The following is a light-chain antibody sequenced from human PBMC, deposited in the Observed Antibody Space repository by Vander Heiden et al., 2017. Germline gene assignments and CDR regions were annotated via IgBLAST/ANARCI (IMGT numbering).Light chain of an antibody. CDR2: SNN. CDR1: SSNIGSNT. V-gene: IGLV1-44*01. CDR3: VVWDDSLNGYV. Sequence: QSVLAQPPSASGTPGQRVTISCSGSSSNIGSNTVNWYQQLPGTAPKLLIYSNNQRPSGVPDRFSGSKSGTSASLAISGLQSDDEADYYCVVWDDSLNGYVFGTGTKVTVL. J-gene: IGLJ1*01.